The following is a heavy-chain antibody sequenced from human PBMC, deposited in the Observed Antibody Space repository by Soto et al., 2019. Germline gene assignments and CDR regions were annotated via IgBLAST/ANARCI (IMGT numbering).Heavy chain of an antibody. V-gene: IGHV4-34*01. CDR2: INHSGST. Sequence: PSETLSLTCAVYGGSFSGYYWSWIRQPPGKGLEWIGEINHSGSTNYNPSLKSRVTISVDTSKNQFSLKLSSVTAADTAVYYCARRPRYDILTGYLRDYYFDYWGQGTLVTVSS. J-gene: IGHJ4*02. CDR3: ARRPRYDILTGYLRDYYFDY. D-gene: IGHD3-9*01. CDR1: GGSFSGYY.